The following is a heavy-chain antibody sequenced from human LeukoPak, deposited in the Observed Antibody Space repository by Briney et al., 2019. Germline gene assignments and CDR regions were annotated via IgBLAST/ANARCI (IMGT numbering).Heavy chain of an antibody. CDR3: AKGRSTVTMSPPFDY. D-gene: IGHD4-17*01. V-gene: IGHV3-30*18. CDR2: ISYDGSNK. Sequence: GGSLRLSCAASGFTFSSYGMHWVRHAPGKGLEWVAVISYDGSNKYYADSVKGRFTISRDNSKNTLYLQMNSLRAEDTAVYYCAKGRSTVTMSPPFDYWGQGTLVTVSS. J-gene: IGHJ4*02. CDR1: GFTFSSYG.